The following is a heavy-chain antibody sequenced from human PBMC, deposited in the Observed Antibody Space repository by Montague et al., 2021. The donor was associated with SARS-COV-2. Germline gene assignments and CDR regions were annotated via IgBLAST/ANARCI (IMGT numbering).Heavy chain of an antibody. Sequence: SETLSLTCTVSGGSISSSSYYWGWIRQPPGNGLEWIGSIYYSGSTYYNPSLKSRVTISVDTSKNQFSLKLSSVTAADTAVYYCARRVTGTTVHYYYYGMDVWGQGTTVTVSS. CDR2: IYYSGST. V-gene: IGHV4-39*01. CDR1: GGSISSSSYY. D-gene: IGHD1-20*01. J-gene: IGHJ6*02. CDR3: ARRVTGTTVHYYYYGMDV.